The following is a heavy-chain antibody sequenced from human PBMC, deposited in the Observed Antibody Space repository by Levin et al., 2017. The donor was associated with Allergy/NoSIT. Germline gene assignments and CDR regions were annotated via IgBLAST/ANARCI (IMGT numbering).Heavy chain of an antibody. D-gene: IGHD4-17*01. CDR1: GASFSNNY. CDR2: INHRGST. J-gene: IGHJ4*02. CDR3: ASVPLRFRKPCDY. Sequence: SETLSLTCAVYGASFSNNYWSWIRQPPGKGLEWIGEINHRGSTNYNPSLKSRVTISVDTSKNQFSLKLTSVTATDTAVYYCASVPLRFRKPCDYWGQGALVTVSS. V-gene: IGHV4-34*01.